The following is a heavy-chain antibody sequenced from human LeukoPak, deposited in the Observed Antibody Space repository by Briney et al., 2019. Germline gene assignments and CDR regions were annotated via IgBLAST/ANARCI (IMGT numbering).Heavy chain of an antibody. CDR3: ARERQDSYGVFDY. V-gene: IGHV4-59*01. J-gene: IGHJ4*02. CDR1: GGSISSYY. CDR2: IYYSGST. D-gene: IGHD5-18*01. Sequence: SETLSLTCTVSGGSISSYYWSWIRQPPGKGLEWIGYIYYSGSTNYNPSLKSRVTISVDTSKNQFSLKLSSVTAADTAVYYCARERQDSYGVFDYWGQGTLVTVSS.